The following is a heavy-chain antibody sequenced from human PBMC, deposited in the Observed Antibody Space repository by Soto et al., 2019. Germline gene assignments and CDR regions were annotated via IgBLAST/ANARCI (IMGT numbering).Heavy chain of an antibody. J-gene: IGHJ5*02. CDR2: IYYSGST. CDR3: ARAFDYRGWFDP. D-gene: IGHD3-9*01. CDR1: GGSISSGGYY. Sequence: NLSETLSLTCTVSGGSISSGGYYWSWIRQHPGKGLEWIGYIYYSGSTYYNPSLKSRVTISVDTSKNQFSLKLSSVTAADTAVYYCARAFDYRGWFDPWGQGTLVTVSS. V-gene: IGHV4-31*03.